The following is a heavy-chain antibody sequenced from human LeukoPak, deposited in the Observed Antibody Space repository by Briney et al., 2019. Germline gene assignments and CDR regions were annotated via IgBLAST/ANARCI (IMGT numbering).Heavy chain of an antibody. J-gene: IGHJ5*02. V-gene: IGHV4-39*01. CDR3: ARQKYNWFDP. CDR1: GGSISSSSYY. Sequence: SETLSLTCAVSGGSISSSSYYWDWIRQPPGKGLEWIASIYYSGSTYYNPSLKSRVTISVDTSKNQFSLKLSSVTAADTAVFYCARQKYNWFDPWGQGTLVTVSS. CDR2: IYYSGST.